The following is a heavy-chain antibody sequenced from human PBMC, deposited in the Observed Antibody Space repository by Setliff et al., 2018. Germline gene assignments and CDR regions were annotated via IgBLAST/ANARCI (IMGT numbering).Heavy chain of an antibody. CDR3: ARQVSHYDFWSGYYGYYYYYMDV. J-gene: IGHJ6*03. V-gene: IGHV4-31*02. Sequence: SETLSLTCTVSGGSISSGGYYWSWIRQHPGKGLEWIGYIYYSGSTYYNPSLKSPVTISVYTSKNQFSLKLSSVTAADTAVYYCARQVSHYDFWSGYYGYYYYYMDVWGKGTTVTVS. D-gene: IGHD3-3*01. CDR2: IYYSGST. CDR1: GGSISSGGYY.